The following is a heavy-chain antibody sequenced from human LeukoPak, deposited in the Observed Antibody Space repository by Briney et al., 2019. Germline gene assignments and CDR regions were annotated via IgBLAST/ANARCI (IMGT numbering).Heavy chain of an antibody. Sequence: PGRSLRLSCAASGFTFSSYAMHWVRQAPGKGLQWVALIAYDGSNKHYADSVEGRFSISRDNSKNTLYLQMNSLRVEDTAVYYCARDDVHDYVWGSYRYMDWGQGTLVIVSS. CDR1: GFTFSSYA. V-gene: IGHV3-30-3*01. CDR2: IAYDGSNK. CDR3: ARDDVHDYVWGSYRYMD. D-gene: IGHD3-16*02. J-gene: IGHJ4*02.